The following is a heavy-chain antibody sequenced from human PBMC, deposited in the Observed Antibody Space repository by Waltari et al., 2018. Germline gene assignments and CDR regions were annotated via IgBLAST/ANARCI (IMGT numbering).Heavy chain of an antibody. CDR2: IYDSGST. V-gene: IGHV4-59*01. Sequence: QVQLQESGPGLVKPSETLSLTCTVSGGSISSYYWSWIRQPPGKGLEWIVYIYDSGSTTYNPSLKSRVNISVDTSKNQFSLKLSSVTAADTAVYYCARVYIRWFDPWGQGTLVTVSS. CDR3: ARVYIRWFDP. J-gene: IGHJ5*02. CDR1: GGSISSYY. D-gene: IGHD2-2*02.